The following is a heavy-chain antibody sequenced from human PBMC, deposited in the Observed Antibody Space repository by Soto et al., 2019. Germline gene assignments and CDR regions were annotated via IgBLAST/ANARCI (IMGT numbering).Heavy chain of an antibody. CDR3: ARSQGGSTSLDIYLYYYYGMEV. Sequence: QVQLVQSGAEVKKPGSSVKVSCKAPGGTFSSYAISWVRQAPGQGLEWMGGIIPIFGTATYAQKFQGRVPITADESTSTGYMELSSLRSEDTAVYYCARSQGGSTSLDIYLYYYYGMEVCGQGSKVNVYS. V-gene: IGHV1-69*01. J-gene: IGHJ6*02. CDR2: IIPIFGTA. D-gene: IGHD2-2*01. CDR1: GGTFSSYA.